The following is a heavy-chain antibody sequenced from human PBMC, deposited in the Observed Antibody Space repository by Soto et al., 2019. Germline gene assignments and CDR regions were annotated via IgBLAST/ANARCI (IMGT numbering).Heavy chain of an antibody. Sequence: SETLSLTCTVSGGSISSSSYYWGWIRQPPGKGLEWIGSIYYSGSTYYNPSLKSRVTISVDTSKNQFSLKLSSVTAADTAVYYCARGGQQWLVNWFDPWGQGTLVTVS. J-gene: IGHJ5*02. D-gene: IGHD6-19*01. CDR3: ARGGQQWLVNWFDP. CDR2: IYYSGST. CDR1: GGSISSSSYY. V-gene: IGHV4-39*01.